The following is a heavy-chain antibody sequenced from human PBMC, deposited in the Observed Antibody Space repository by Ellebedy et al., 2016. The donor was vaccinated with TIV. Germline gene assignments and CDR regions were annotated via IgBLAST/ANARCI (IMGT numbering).Heavy chain of an antibody. J-gene: IGHJ3*02. CDR3: ARDLFEDYDSSGYGDAFDI. Sequence: GESLKISCAASGFTVSSNYMSWVRQAPGKGLDWVSVIYSGGNTYYADSVKGRFTISRDISKNTLYLQMNSLRAEDTAVYYCARDLFEDYDSSGYGDAFDIWGQGTMVTVSS. CDR1: GFTVSSNY. CDR2: IYSGGNT. V-gene: IGHV3-66*01. D-gene: IGHD3-22*01.